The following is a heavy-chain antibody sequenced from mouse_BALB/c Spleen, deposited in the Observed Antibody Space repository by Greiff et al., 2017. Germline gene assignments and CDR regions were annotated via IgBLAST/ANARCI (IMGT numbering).Heavy chain of an antibody. J-gene: IGHJ2*01. CDR2: ISSGSSTI. D-gene: IGHD2-14*01. CDR3: ARDYRLSFDY. V-gene: IGHV5-17*02. Sequence: EVKLQESGGGLVQPGGSRKLSCAASGFTFSSFGMHWVRQAPEKGLEWVAYISSGSSTIYYADTVKGRFTISRDNPKNTLFLQMTSLRSEDTAMYYCARDYRLSFDYWGQGTTLTVSS. CDR1: GFTFSSFG.